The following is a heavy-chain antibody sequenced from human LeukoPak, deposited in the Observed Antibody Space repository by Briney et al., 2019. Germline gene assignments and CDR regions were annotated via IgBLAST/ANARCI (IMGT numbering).Heavy chain of an antibody. CDR2: INPNGGGT. V-gene: IGHV1-2*06. D-gene: IGHD3-22*01. Sequence: ASVKVSCKASGYTFTGYYMHWVRQAPGQALEWMGRINPNGGGTNYAQKFQGRVTMTRDTSISTAYMELSRLRSDDTAVYYCASEPYYDSSGYYYAQPDDAFDIWGQGTMVTVSS. CDR3: ASEPYYDSSGYYYAQPDDAFDI. CDR1: GYTFTGYY. J-gene: IGHJ3*02.